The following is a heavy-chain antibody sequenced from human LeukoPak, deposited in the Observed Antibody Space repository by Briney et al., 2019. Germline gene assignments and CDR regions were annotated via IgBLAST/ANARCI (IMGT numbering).Heavy chain of an antibody. CDR3: ARLPGRAARRIDY. V-gene: IGHV4-34*01. CDR2: INHSGST. J-gene: IGHJ4*01. Sequence: MTSETLSLTCAVYGGSFSGYYWSWIRQPPGKGLEWIGEINHSGSTNYNPSLKSRVTISVDTSKNQFSLKLSSVTAADTAVYYCARLPGRAARRIDYWGHGTLVTVSS. CDR1: GGSFSGYY. D-gene: IGHD6-6*01.